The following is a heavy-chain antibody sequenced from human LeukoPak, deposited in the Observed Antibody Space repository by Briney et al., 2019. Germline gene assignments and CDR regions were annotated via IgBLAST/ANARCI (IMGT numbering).Heavy chain of an antibody. CDR2: IYTSGST. Sequence: PSQTLSLTCAVSGGSISSGGYSWSWIRQPAGKGLEWIGRIYTSGSTNYNPSLKSRVTMSVDTSKNQFSLKLSSVTAADTAVYYCARDPNGVEGKNYFDYWGQGTLVTVSS. V-gene: IGHV4-61*02. D-gene: IGHD4-17*01. CDR3: ARDPNGVEGKNYFDY. J-gene: IGHJ4*02. CDR1: GGSISSGGYS.